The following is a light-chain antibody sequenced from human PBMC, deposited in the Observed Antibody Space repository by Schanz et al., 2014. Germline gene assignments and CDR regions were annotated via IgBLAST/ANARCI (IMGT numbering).Light chain of an antibody. CDR2: GAS. J-gene: IGKJ2*01. CDR3: QQYNSYPYT. V-gene: IGKV3-20*01. CDR1: QSVSSSY. Sequence: EIVLTQSPGTLSLSPGDRATLSCRASQSVSSSYLAWYQQKPGQAPRLLICGASSRATGIPDRFSGSGSGTDFTLTISRLEPDDFATYYCQQYNSYPYTFGQGTKLEIK.